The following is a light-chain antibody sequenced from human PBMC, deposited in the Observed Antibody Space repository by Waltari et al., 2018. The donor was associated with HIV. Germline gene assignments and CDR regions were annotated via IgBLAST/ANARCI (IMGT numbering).Light chain of an antibody. CDR2: DAS. Sequence: EIVMTQSPATLSVSPGERATLSCRASQSVRNNVAWYQHKPDQYPRLLIYDASIWATGIPARFSGSGSGTEFTLTVSSLQSEECAVYYCQQYGDSPPATFGGGTKVEIK. CDR3: QQYGDSPPAT. J-gene: IGKJ4*01. V-gene: IGKV3-15*01. CDR1: QSVRNN.